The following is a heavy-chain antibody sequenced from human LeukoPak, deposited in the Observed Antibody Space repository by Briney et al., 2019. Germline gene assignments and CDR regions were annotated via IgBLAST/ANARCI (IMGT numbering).Heavy chain of an antibody. CDR2: ISAYNGNT. CDR1: GYTFTSYY. J-gene: IGHJ3*02. V-gene: IGHV1-18*04. D-gene: IGHD3-22*01. CDR3: ARDGYYYDSSGYSDAFDI. Sequence: GASVKVSCKASGYTFTSYYMHWVRQAPGQGLEWMGWISAYNGNTNYAQKLQGRVTMTTDTSTSTAYMELRSLRSDDTAVYYCARDGYYYDSSGYSDAFDIWGQGTMVTVSS.